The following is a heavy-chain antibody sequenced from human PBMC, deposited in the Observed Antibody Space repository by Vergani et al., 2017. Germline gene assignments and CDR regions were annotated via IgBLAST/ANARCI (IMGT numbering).Heavy chain of an antibody. CDR3: VKDAGSYENFFDS. CDR1: GFSVSSYT. D-gene: IGHD1-26*01. J-gene: IGHJ4*02. CDR2: INSHTNNI. V-gene: IGHV3-21*01. Sequence: EVQLVESGGGLVRPGESLRLSCAASGFSVSSYTMSWVRQTPGKGRECVSSINSHTNNIYYADSVKGRFTISRDNAKNSLFLQMNSLRAEDTAVYYCVKDAGSYENFFDSWGQGTLVTVSS.